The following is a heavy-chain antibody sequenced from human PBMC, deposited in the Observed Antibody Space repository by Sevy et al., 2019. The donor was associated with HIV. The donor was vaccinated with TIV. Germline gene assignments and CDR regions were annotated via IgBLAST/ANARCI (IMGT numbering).Heavy chain of an antibody. D-gene: IGHD3-10*01. J-gene: IGHJ3*01. CDR2: VSGRGGKR. V-gene: IGHV3-23*01. Sequence: GGSLSLSCAAFGFTFSNFGMTWVRQAPGKGLGGVSRVSGRGGKRYNEDSVKGRFTISRDNSKNTLYLQMNSLRAEDTAVYYCARRGNYYGDAFDFWGQGTVVTVSS. CDR3: ARRGNYYGDAFDF. CDR1: GFTFSNFG.